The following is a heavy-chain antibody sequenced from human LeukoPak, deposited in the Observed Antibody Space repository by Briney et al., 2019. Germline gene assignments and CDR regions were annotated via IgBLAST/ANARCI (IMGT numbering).Heavy chain of an antibody. Sequence: ASVKVSCKASGGTFSSYAISWVRQAPGQGLEWMGWISAYNGNTNYAQKLQGRVTMTTDTSTSTAYMELRSLRSDDTAVYYCARVILYSSGWSLSDYWGQGTLVTVSS. V-gene: IGHV1-18*01. D-gene: IGHD6-19*01. CDR3: ARVILYSSGWSLSDY. CDR1: GGTFSSYA. J-gene: IGHJ4*02. CDR2: ISAYNGNT.